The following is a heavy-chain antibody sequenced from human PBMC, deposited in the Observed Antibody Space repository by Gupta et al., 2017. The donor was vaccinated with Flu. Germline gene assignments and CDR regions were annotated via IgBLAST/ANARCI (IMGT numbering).Heavy chain of an antibody. V-gene: IGHV1-69*06. D-gene: IGHD2-8*01. Sequence: QVQLIQSGPEMKKPGSSVRVSCKASGGIFSTFGISWVRQAPGQGLEWMGGIIVSFGTANYAQKFQGRVTITADKSTSTAYMELSSLKSEDTAVYYCARLLMVPHSTLNWFDPWGQGTLVTVSS. J-gene: IGHJ5*02. CDR3: ARLLMVPHSTLNWFDP. CDR1: GGIFSTFG. CDR2: IIVSFGTA.